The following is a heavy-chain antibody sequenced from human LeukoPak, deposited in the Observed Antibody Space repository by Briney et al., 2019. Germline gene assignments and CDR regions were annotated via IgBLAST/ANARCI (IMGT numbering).Heavy chain of an antibody. CDR3: ARGRPQIVVVPAATDDYYYYYGMDV. Sequence: GASVKVSCKASGYTFTSYGISWVRQAPGQGLEWMGWISAYNGNTNYAQKLQGRVTMTTDTSTSTAYMELRSLRSDDTAVYYCARGRPQIVVVPAATDDYYYYYGMDVWGQGTTVTVSS. D-gene: IGHD2-2*01. J-gene: IGHJ6*02. CDR2: ISAYNGNT. CDR1: GYTFTSYG. V-gene: IGHV1-18*01.